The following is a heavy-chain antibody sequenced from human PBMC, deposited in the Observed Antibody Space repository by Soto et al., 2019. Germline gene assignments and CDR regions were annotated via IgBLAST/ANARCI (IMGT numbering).Heavy chain of an antibody. Sequence: SETLSLTCTVSGGSISSYYWSWIRQPPGKGVEWIGYIYYSGSTNYNPSLKSRVTISVDTSKNQFSLTLSSVTDADTAVYYCARQILYGSEIYRYYYYGMDVWGQGTTVTVSS. CDR1: GGSISSYY. J-gene: IGHJ6*02. D-gene: IGHD3-10*01. V-gene: IGHV4-59*08. CDR2: IYYSGST. CDR3: ARQILYGSEIYRYYYYGMDV.